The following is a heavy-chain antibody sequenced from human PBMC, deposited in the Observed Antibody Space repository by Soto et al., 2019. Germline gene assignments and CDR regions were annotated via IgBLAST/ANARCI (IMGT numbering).Heavy chain of an antibody. D-gene: IGHD3-3*01. CDR2: INPGRGAA. V-gene: IGHV1-46*01. Sequence: QVQLVQSGAEVKKPGASVKISCTASGYTVTTHYMHWVRQAPGRALECMGAINPGRGAAKDTQTLQGRVNITRETAMNTDYMELSALRSEDTAVFYCARGGEVGVAGSAAVDLWGQGTMVTVSS. CDR1: GYTVTTHY. CDR3: ARGGEVGVAGSAAVDL. J-gene: IGHJ3*01.